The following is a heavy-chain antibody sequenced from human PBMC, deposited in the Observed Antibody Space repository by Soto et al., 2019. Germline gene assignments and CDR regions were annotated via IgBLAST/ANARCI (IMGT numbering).Heavy chain of an antibody. J-gene: IGHJ5*02. D-gene: IGHD2-2*01. CDR1: GYSFTSYW. CDR2: IYPGDSDT. V-gene: IGHV5-51*01. Sequence: PGESLKISCTGVGYSFTSYWIGWVRQMPGKGLEWMGIIYPGDSDTRYSPSFQGQVTISADKSITTAYLQWSSLKDSDTAMYYCARGYCNTNICDPWFDTWCKGTLVNV. CDR3: ARGYCNTNICDPWFDT.